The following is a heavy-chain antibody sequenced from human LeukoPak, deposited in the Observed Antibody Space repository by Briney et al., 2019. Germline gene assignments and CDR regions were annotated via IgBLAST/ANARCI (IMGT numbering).Heavy chain of an antibody. CDR2: ISAYNGNT. J-gene: IGHJ6*02. CDR1: GYTFTSYG. Sequence: ASVKVSCKASGYTFTSYGISWVRQAPGQGLEWMGWISAYNGNTNYAQKLQGRVTMTTDTSTSTAYMELRSLRSDDTAVYYCARVLDYVGSGSYKAHYYYYGMEVWGQGTKVNVSS. V-gene: IGHV1-18*01. CDR3: ARVLDYVGSGSYKAHYYYYGMEV. D-gene: IGHD3-10*01.